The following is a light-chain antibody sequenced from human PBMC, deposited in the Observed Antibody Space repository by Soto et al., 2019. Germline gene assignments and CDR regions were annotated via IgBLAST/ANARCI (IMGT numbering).Light chain of an antibody. Sequence: QSVLTQPPSASGTPGQRVTISCSGSTSNIGTNTVNWYQQLTGSAPKLLIYSDTQRPSGVPDRFSGSKSGTSASLAISGLQSEDEADYYCAAWDDSLNGYVFGTGTKLTV. CDR3: AAWDDSLNGYV. CDR1: TSNIGTNT. CDR2: SDT. J-gene: IGLJ1*01. V-gene: IGLV1-44*01.